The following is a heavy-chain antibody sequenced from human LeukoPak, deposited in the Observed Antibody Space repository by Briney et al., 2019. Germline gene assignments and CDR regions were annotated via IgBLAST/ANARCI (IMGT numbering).Heavy chain of an antibody. CDR1: GGSISSSSYY. CDR3: ARREGAGWNPNFDY. CDR2: MYYSGGT. V-gene: IGHV4-39*01. J-gene: IGHJ4*02. D-gene: IGHD6-19*01. Sequence: SETLSLTCTVSGGSISSSSYYWGWIRQPPGKGLEWIGSMYYSGGTYYNPSLKSRVTISVDTSKTQLSLKLRSVTAADTAVYYCARREGAGWNPNFDYWGQGTLVTVSS.